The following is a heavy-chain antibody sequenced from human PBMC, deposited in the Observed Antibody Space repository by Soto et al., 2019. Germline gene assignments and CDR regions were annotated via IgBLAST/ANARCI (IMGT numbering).Heavy chain of an antibody. V-gene: IGHV1-69*13. Sequence: SVKVSCQASGGTFSSYAISWVLQAPGQGLEWMGGIIPIFGTANYAQKFQGRVTITADESTSTAYMELSSLRSEDTAVYYCASHDLYYDILTGYHYCWGQGTLVTVSS. D-gene: IGHD3-9*01. CDR3: ASHDLYYDILTGYHYC. CDR1: GGTFSSYA. J-gene: IGHJ4*01. CDR2: IIPIFGTA.